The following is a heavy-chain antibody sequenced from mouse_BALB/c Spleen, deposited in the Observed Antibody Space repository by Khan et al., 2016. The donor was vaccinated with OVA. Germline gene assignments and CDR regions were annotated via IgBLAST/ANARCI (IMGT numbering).Heavy chain of an antibody. CDR3: ARIKKIVATYFDY. CDR1: GYTFTSYW. Sequence: QVQLQQSGAELVKAGASVKMSCKASGYTFTSYWMHWVKQRLGQGLEWFAETNPTNGRTYYNEKFKSKATLTVDKSSSTAYMLRSCPTFEDSAVYYCARIKKIVATYFDYWGQGTTLTVSS. D-gene: IGHD1-1*01. J-gene: IGHJ2*01. V-gene: IGHV1S81*02. CDR2: TNPTNGRT.